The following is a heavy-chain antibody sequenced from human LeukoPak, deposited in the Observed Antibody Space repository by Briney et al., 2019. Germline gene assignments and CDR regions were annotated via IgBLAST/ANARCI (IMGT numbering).Heavy chain of an antibody. CDR3: AKDRWELLYYYYYYMDV. CDR1: GFTFSSYG. CDR2: IRYDGSNK. J-gene: IGHJ6*03. D-gene: IGHD1-26*01. V-gene: IGHV3-30*02. Sequence: PGGSLRLSCAASGFTFSSYGMHWVRQAPGKGLEWVAFIRYDGSNKYYADSVKGRFTISRDNSKNTLYLQMNSLRAEDTAVYYCAKDRWELLYYYYYYMDVWGKGTTVTISS.